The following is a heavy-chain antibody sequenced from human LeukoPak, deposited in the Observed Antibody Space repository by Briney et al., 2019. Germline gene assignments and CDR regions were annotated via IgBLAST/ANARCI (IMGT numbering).Heavy chain of an antibody. Sequence: SQTLSLTCTVSGGSINSGDHYWSWIRQLPGKGLEWIGYIYNSGSTYYNPSLKSRITISEDKSKNQFSLKLSSVTAADTAVYYCARGTYYYDSSGYYSNDAFDIWGQGTMVTVSS. CDR1: GGSINSGDHY. D-gene: IGHD3-22*01. CDR2: IYNSGST. J-gene: IGHJ3*02. V-gene: IGHV4-30-4*01. CDR3: ARGTYYYDSSGYYSNDAFDI.